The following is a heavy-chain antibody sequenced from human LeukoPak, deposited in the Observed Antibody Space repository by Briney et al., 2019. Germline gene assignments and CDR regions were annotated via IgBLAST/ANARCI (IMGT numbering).Heavy chain of an antibody. CDR2: INHSGST. D-gene: IGHD3-10*01. CDR1: GGSFSGYY. Sequence: QTSETLSLTCAVYGGSFSGYYWSWIRQPPGKGLEWIGEINHSGSTNYNPSLKSRVTISVDTSKNQFSLKLSSVTAADTAVYYCARDPAEFGNHFDYWGQGTLVTVSS. CDR3: ARDPAEFGNHFDY. J-gene: IGHJ4*02. V-gene: IGHV4-34*01.